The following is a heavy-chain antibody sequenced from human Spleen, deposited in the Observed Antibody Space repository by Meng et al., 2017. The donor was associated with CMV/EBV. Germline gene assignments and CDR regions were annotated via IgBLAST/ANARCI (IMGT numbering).Heavy chain of an antibody. CDR1: GYTFTGYY. Sequence: ASVKVSCKASGYTFTGYYMHWVRQAPGQGLEWMGWINPNSGGTNYAQKFQGRVTMTGDTSITTAYMELSRLRSDDMAVYYCAKDSSGYYSHGTAFDIWGQGTMVTVSS. CDR2: INPNSGGT. J-gene: IGHJ3*02. CDR3: AKDSSGYYSHGTAFDI. V-gene: IGHV1-2*02. D-gene: IGHD3-22*01.